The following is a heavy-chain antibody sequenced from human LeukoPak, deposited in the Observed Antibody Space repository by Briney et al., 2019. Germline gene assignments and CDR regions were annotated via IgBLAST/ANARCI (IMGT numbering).Heavy chain of an antibody. CDR1: GFDVKDNH. V-gene: IGHV3-53*01. CDR2: IYADGKA. CDR3: ARRSSALYEGC. D-gene: IGHD6-25*01. J-gene: IGHJ4*02. Sequence: GGSLRLSCALSGFDVKDNHMYWVRQGPRKGLEWVSIIYADGKAYYADSVKGRFTISRDTSENTLSLQINSLRAEDTAVYHCARRSSALYEGCWGRGTLVTVSS.